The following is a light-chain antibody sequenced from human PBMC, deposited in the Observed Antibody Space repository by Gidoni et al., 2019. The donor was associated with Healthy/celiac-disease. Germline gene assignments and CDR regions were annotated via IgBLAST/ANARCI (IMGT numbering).Light chain of an antibody. CDR2: KAS. CDR1: QSISSW. J-gene: IGKJ1*01. Sequence: EIQMTQSPSTLSASVADRVTIPCRASQSISSWLAWYQQKPGKAPKLLIYKASSLESGVPSRFSGSGSGTEFTLTISSLQPDDFATYYCQQYNSYSRTFGQGTKVEIK. CDR3: QQYNSYSRT. V-gene: IGKV1-5*03.